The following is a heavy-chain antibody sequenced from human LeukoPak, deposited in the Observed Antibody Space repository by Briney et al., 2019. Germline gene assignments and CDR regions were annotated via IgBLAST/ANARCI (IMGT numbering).Heavy chain of an antibody. CDR2: LKSDGTNT. CDR3: ARGLAARGRDSSVGFDY. CDR1: GFTFSDYW. D-gene: IGHD3-16*01. Sequence: GGSLRLSCGASGFTFSDYWMHWVRQVPGKGLVWVSRLKSDGTNTDYADSVKGRFTISRDNAKNTLYLQMDSLRDEDTAVYYCARGLAARGRDSSVGFDYWGQGSLVTVSS. J-gene: IGHJ4*02. V-gene: IGHV3-74*01.